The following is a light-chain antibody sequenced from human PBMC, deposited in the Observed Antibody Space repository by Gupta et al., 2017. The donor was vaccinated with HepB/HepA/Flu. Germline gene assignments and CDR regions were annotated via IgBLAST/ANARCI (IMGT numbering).Light chain of an antibody. V-gene: IGKV1-12*01. Sequence: DLQMTQSPSSVSASVGDRVTITCRASQAISSWLAWYQQKPGKAPKLLIYTASTLQSGVPSRFSGTGSGTDFTLTISSRQPEDFAADYCQQANSLPPWTFGQGTKVEIK. J-gene: IGKJ1*01. CDR1: QAISSW. CDR2: TAS. CDR3: QQANSLPPWT.